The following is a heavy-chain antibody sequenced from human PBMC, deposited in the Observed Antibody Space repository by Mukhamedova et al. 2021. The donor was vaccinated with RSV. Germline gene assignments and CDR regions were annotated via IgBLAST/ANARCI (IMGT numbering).Heavy chain of an antibody. V-gene: IGHV1-2*02. CDR3: ARGFPITVSGNWFDP. Sequence: GSKYAQKFQDRVTMTRDTSISTAYMELSGLRSDDTAVHYCARGFPITVSGNWFDPWGQGTLVTVSS. CDR2: GS. D-gene: IGHD6-19*01. J-gene: IGHJ5*02.